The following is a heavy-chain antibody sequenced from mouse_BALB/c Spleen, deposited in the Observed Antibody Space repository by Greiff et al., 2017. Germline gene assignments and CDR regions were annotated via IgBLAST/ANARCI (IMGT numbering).Heavy chain of an antibody. V-gene: IGHV10-1*02. CDR3: VRHGGTGHAMDY. Sequence: EVKLMESGGGLVQPKGSLKLSCAASGFTFNTYAMNWVRQAPGKGLEWVARIRSKSNNYATYYADSVKDRFTISRDDSQSMLYLQMNNLKTEDTAMYYCVRHGGTGHAMDYWGQGTSVTVSS. D-gene: IGHD3-1*01. CDR2: IRSKSNNYAT. CDR1: GFTFNTYA. J-gene: IGHJ4*01.